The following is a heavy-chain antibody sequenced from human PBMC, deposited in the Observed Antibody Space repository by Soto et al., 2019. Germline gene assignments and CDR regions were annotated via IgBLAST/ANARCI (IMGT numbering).Heavy chain of an antibody. CDR2: ISWDGGST. V-gene: IGHV3-43*01. Sequence: LRLSCAASGFTFDDYTMHWVRQAPGKGLEWVSLISWDGGSTYYADSVKGRFTISRDNSKNSLYLQMNSLRTEDTALYYCAKDLLTGRTLYYYGMDVWGQGTTVTVSS. D-gene: IGHD7-27*01. CDR3: AKDLLTGRTLYYYGMDV. J-gene: IGHJ6*02. CDR1: GFTFDDYT.